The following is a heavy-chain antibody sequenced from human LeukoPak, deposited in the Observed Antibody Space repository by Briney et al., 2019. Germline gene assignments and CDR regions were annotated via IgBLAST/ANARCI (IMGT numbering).Heavy chain of an antibody. J-gene: IGHJ4*02. Sequence: TGGSLRLSCAASGFTFSSYSMHWVRQAPGKGLEWVAFIRYDGSKKKYADSVKGRFTISRDNSKNTLYMEMNSLRADDTAVYYCARSARLMKGVVEVTALDDWGQGTLVTVSS. D-gene: IGHD3-3*01. CDR1: GFTFSSYS. CDR3: ARSARLMKGVVEVTALDD. CDR2: IRYDGSKK. V-gene: IGHV3-30*02.